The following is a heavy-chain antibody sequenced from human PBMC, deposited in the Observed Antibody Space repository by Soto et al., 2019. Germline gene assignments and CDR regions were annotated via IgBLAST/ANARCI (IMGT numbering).Heavy chain of an antibody. D-gene: IGHD1-26*01. V-gene: IGHV4-59*07. CDR3: ARGRRWDGGGWGFDY. CDR1: GASITGYY. J-gene: IGHJ4*02. CDR2: VYYTGTT. Sequence: QVHLQESGPGLVKPSDTLSLTCTVSGASITGYYWSWIRQPPGKGLEWIGYVYYTGTTNYSPSLQSRVAISAVPSKKQFSLSLNSVTATDTAVYYCARGRRWDGGGWGFDYWGQGALVSVSS.